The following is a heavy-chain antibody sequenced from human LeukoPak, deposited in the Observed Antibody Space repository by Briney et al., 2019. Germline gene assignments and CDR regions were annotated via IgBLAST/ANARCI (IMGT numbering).Heavy chain of an antibody. CDR1: GGSFSGYY. CDR2: INHSGST. V-gene: IGHV4-34*01. D-gene: IGHD3-22*01. CDR3: ASTSYYYDSSGYGVNWFDP. Sequence: SETLSLTCAVYGGSFSGYYWSWIRQPPGKGLEWIGEINHSGSTNYNPSLKSRVTISVDTSKNQFSLKLSSVTAADTAVYYCASTSYYYDSSGYGVNWFDPWGQGTLVTVSS. J-gene: IGHJ5*02.